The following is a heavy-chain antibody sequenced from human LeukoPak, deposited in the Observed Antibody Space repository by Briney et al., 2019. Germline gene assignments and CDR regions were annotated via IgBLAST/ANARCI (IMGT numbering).Heavy chain of an antibody. V-gene: IGHV5-51*01. CDR2: IWPGDSDT. Sequence: GESLKISCTGSEYSFTNYWIGWVRQVPGQGLEWMGIIWPGDSDTRYSPSFQGQVIISVDKSFNTAYLQWSSLKASDTAMYYCARKGKDSSRIHFFDYWGHGTLVTVSS. D-gene: IGHD2-15*01. CDR1: EYSFTNYW. J-gene: IGHJ4*01. CDR3: ARKGKDSSRIHFFDY.